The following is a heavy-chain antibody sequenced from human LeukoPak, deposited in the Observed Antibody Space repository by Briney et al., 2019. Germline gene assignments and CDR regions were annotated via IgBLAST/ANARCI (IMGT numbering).Heavy chain of an antibody. V-gene: IGHV3-74*01. D-gene: IGHD7-27*01. CDR2: ISPTGSTT. J-gene: IGHJ4*02. CDR1: GFSLSGHW. CDR3: VKGETADRVGWTH. Sequence: GGSLRLSCIASGFSLSGHWMHWARQLPGKGLVWVSRISPTGSTTSYADSVKGRFTVSRDNSENALYLQMNNLRTEDTAVYFCVKGETADRVGWTHWGQGSLVTVFS.